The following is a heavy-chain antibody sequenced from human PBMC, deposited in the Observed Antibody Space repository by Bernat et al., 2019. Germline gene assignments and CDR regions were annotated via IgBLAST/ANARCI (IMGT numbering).Heavy chain of an antibody. V-gene: IGHV1-18*01. J-gene: IGHJ2*01. CDR3: ARDSRGLIAVAEYDFDL. CDR2: ISAYNGNT. D-gene: IGHD6-19*01. CDR1: GYTFTSYG. Sequence: QVQLVQSGAEVKKPGASVKVSCKASGYTFTSYGISWVRQAPGQGLEWMGWISAYNGNTNYAQKLQGRVTMTTDTSTSTAYMELRSLRSDDTDVYYCARDSRGLIAVAEYDFDLWGRGTLVTVSS.